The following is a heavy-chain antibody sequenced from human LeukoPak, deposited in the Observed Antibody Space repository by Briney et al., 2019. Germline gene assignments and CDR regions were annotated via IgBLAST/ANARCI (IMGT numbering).Heavy chain of an antibody. CDR3: ARLSVYYDSSGYYYGAFDI. V-gene: IGHV1-69*05. J-gene: IGHJ3*02. D-gene: IGHD3-22*01. CDR2: IIPIFGTA. CDR1: GGTFSSCA. Sequence: SVKVSCKASGGTFSSCAISWVRQAPGQGLEWMGGIIPIFGTANYAQKFQGRVTITTDESTSTAYMELSSLRSEDTAVYYCARLSVYYDSSGYYYGAFDIWGQGTMVTVSS.